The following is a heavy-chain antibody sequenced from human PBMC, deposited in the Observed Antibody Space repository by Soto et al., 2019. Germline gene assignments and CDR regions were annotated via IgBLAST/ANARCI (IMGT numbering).Heavy chain of an antibody. CDR2: IISIFGTA. D-gene: IGHD5-12*01. J-gene: IGHJ5*02. Sequence: SVKVSCKASGGTFSSYAISWVRQAPGQGLEWMGGIISIFGTANYAQKFQGRVTITADKSTSTAYMELSSLRSEDTAVYYCARLGYSGYDGWFDPWGQGTLVTVSS. CDR1: GGTFSSYA. V-gene: IGHV1-69*06. CDR3: ARLGYSGYDGWFDP.